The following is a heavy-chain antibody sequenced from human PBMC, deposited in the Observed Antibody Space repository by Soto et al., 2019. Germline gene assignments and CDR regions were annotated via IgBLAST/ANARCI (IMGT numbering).Heavy chain of an antibody. CDR1: GGSISSYY. CDR3: ARAVAGLNWYFDL. J-gene: IGHJ2*01. D-gene: IGHD6-19*01. Sequence: QVQLQESGPGLVKPSETLSLTCTVSGGSISSYYWSWIRQPAGKGLAWLGRIYTSGSTNYNPSLKSRVTMSVDTSKNHLSLTLSSVTAADTAVYYCARAVAGLNWYFDLWCRGTLVTVSS. CDR2: IYTSGST. V-gene: IGHV4-4*07.